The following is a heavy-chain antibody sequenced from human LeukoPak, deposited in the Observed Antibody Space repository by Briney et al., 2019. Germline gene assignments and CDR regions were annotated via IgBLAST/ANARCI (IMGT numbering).Heavy chain of an antibody. J-gene: IGHJ4*02. CDR2: MFYTGSI. V-gene: IGHV4-39*01. Sequence: PSETLSLTCTVSGGSISTINSYWGWIRQPPGKGLEWIGCMFYTGSIFYNPSLKSRVTISVDTSKNQFSLRLSSVTAADTAVYYCARHQGGNCGVDYWGQGTLVFVSS. D-gene: IGHD4-23*01. CDR3: ARHQGGNCGVDY. CDR1: GGSISTINSY.